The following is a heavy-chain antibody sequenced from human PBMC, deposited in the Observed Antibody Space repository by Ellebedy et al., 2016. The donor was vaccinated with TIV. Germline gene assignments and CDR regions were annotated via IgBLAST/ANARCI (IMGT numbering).Heavy chain of an antibody. CDR2: ISHTENSE. CDR1: GLTFTDSI. V-gene: IGHV3-30-3*01. CDR3: AREKGSSGFAGWFDL. D-gene: IGHD3-22*01. Sequence: GESLKISCAVSGLTFTDSILHWVRQAPGTALEWVALISHTENSEQYADSVKGRFTISRDNSKSTLFFQLDSLRPEDTAVYYCAREKGSSGFAGWFDLWGQGTLVTVSS. J-gene: IGHJ5*02.